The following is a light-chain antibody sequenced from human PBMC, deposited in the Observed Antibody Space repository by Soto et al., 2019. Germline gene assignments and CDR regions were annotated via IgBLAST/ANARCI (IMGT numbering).Light chain of an antibody. CDR1: RDIRNV. Sequence: AIQLTQSPSSLSASVGDRVTISCRASRDIRNVLAWYQHAPGKDPKVLIYGASILHSGVPSRFSGSGSGTDFSPTITSLLLEDFATFSFLQDFNYPITSGQGTRRQIK. CDR2: GAS. V-gene: IGKV1-6*01. CDR3: LQDFNYPIT. J-gene: IGKJ5*01.